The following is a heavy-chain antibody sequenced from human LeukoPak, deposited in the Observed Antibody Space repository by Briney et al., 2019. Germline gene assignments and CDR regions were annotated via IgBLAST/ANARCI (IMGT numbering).Heavy chain of an antibody. J-gene: IGHJ4*02. V-gene: IGHV4-39*07. CDR2: IYYSGST. CDR1: GGSFTASSYY. Sequence: SETLSLTCIVSGGSFTASSYYWGWVRQPPGKGLDWIGSIYYSGSTFYNPSLKSRLTISIDRTKPQFSLSLSSVTAADTAIYYCARVYGDYSTVAFWGQGTLVTVSS. CDR3: ARVYGDYSTVAF. D-gene: IGHD2-15*01.